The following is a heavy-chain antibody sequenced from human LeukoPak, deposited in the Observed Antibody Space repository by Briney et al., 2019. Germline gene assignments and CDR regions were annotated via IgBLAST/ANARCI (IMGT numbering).Heavy chain of an antibody. CDR2: IKRKTDAGTT. V-gene: IGHV3-15*01. CDR3: TTEDYGDYVSYH. D-gene: IGHD4-17*01. J-gene: IGHJ5*02. Sequence: GGSLRLSCAASGFTFSNTWMSWVRQAPGKGLEWVGRIKRKTDAGTTDYAAPVKGRFIISRDDSKDTLYLQMDSLKTEDTAVYYCTTEDYGDYVSYHWGQGTLVTVSS. CDR1: GFTFSNTW.